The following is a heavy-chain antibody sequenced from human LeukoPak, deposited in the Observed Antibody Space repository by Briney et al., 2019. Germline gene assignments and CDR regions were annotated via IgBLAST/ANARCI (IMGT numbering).Heavy chain of an antibody. CDR2: ISSGSSTI. CDR1: GFTFSDYS. Sequence: GGSLRLSCAGSGFTFSDYSMNWVRQAPGKGLEWVSYISSGSSTIDNADSVKGRFTISRDNAKNSLYLQMNSLRAEDTAVYYCARESEYSSSSATPDYWGQGTLVTVSS. J-gene: IGHJ4*02. D-gene: IGHD6-6*01. V-gene: IGHV3-48*01. CDR3: ARESEYSSSSATPDY.